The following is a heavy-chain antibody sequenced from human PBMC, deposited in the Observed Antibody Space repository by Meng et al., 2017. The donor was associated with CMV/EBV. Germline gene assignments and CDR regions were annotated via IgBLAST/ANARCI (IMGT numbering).Heavy chain of an antibody. CDR3: AKDPPPVLLIVAAGTPSYGMDV. V-gene: IGHV3-21*01. CDR2: ISSSSSYI. CDR1: GFTFSSYS. Sequence: GGSLRLSCAASGFTFSSYSMNWVRQAPGKGLEWVSSISSSSSYIYYADSVKGRFTISRDNAKNSLYLQMNSLRAEDTAVYYCAKDPPPVLLIVAAGTPSYGMDVWGQGTTVTVSS. D-gene: IGHD6-13*01. J-gene: IGHJ6*02.